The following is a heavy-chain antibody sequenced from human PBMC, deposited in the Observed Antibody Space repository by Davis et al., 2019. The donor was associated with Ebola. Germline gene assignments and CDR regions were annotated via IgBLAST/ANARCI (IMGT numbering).Heavy chain of an antibody. CDR3: ARQLPYYSYGMDV. Sequence: GGSLRLSCAASGFTFNSYAMNWFRRAPGKGLQWVSGISGSSGRTYYADSVKGRFTISRDNSKNTLYLQMNSLRAEDTAVYFCARQLPYYSYGMDVWGQGTTVTVSS. CDR1: GFTFNSYA. D-gene: IGHD2-2*01. J-gene: IGHJ6*02. CDR2: ISGSSGRT. V-gene: IGHV3-23*01.